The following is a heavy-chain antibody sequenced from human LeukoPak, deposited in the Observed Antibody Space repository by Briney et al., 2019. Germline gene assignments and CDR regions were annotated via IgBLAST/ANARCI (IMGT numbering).Heavy chain of an antibody. CDR1: GFTFSSYG. V-gene: IGHV3-30*18. CDR3: AKGGPIDYGDY. CDR2: ISYDGSNK. J-gene: IGHJ4*02. Sequence: GSLRLSCAASGFTFSSYGMHRVRQAPGKGLEWVAVISYDGSNKYYADSVKGRFTISRDNSKNTLYLQMNSLRAEDTAVYYCAKGGPIDYGDYWGQGTLVTVSS.